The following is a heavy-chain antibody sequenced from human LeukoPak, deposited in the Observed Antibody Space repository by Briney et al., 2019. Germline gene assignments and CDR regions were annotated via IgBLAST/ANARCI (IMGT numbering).Heavy chain of an antibody. D-gene: IGHD6-19*01. V-gene: IGHV3-74*01. CDR3: ARDGRQWLAHTY. CDR2: INSDGSST. J-gene: IGHJ4*02. CDR1: GFTFRSYG. Sequence: GQSLRLSCAASGFTFRSYGIDWVRQAPGKGLVWVSRINSDGSSTSYADSVKGRFTISRDNAKNTLYLQMTSLRAEDTALYYCARDGRQWLAHTYWGQGNMVTVSS.